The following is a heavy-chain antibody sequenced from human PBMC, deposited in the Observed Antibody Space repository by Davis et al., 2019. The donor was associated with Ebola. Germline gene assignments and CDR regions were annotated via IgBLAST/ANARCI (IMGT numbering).Heavy chain of an antibody. D-gene: IGHD1-26*01. CDR2: INSDGSST. V-gene: IGHV3-74*01. Sequence: PGGSLRLSCAASGFTFSSYWMHWVRQAPGKGLVWVSRINSDGSSTSYADSVKGRFTISRDNAKNTLYLQMNSLRAEDTAVYYCARVGSGSYWRYFDYWGQGTLVTVSS. CDR1: GFTFSSYW. CDR3: ARVGSGSYWRYFDY. J-gene: IGHJ4*02.